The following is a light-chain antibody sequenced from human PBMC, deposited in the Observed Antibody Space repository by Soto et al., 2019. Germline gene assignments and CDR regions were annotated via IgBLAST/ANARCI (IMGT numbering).Light chain of an antibody. Sequence: EIVLTQAPGTLSLSPGERATLSCRASQSVSSNYLAWYQQKPGQAPRLLIYGASSRATGIPDRFSGSGSGTDFTLTISRLEPEDCAVYYCQQYGSSLFTFGPGTTVDI. CDR2: GAS. J-gene: IGKJ3*01. CDR1: QSVSSNY. V-gene: IGKV3-20*01. CDR3: QQYGSSLFT.